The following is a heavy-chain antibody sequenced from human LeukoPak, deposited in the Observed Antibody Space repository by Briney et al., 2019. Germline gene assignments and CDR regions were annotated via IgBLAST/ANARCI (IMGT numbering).Heavy chain of an antibody. Sequence: PSETLSLTCTVSGGSISPYYWSWARQPPGKGLEWIGHISYSGSTNYNPSLKSRVTISVDTSKNQFSLKLSSVTAADTAVYYCASSAVPAVLTRFDYWGQGNLVTVSS. CDR3: ASSAVPAVLTRFDY. D-gene: IGHD4/OR15-4a*01. CDR2: ISYSGST. J-gene: IGHJ4*02. V-gene: IGHV4-59*01. CDR1: GGSISPYY.